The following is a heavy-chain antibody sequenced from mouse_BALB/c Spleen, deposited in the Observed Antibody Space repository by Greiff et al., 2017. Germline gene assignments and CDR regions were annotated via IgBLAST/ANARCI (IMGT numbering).Heavy chain of an antibody. CDR3: ARDMAGAMDY. J-gene: IGHJ4*01. CDR1: GYTFTSYW. D-gene: IGHD3-2*01. CDR2: IYPGDGDT. Sequence: VKLVESGAELARPGASVKLSCKASGYTFTSYWMQWVKQRPGQGLEWIGAIYPGDGDTRYTQKFKGKATLTADKSSSTAYMQLSSLASEDSAVYYCARDMAGAMDYWGQGTSVTVSS. V-gene: IGHV1-87*01.